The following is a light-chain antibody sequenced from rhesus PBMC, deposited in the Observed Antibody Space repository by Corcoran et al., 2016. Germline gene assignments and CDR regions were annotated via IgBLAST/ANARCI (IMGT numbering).Light chain of an antibody. CDR3: QHGYGILS. V-gene: IGKV1-25*01. Sequence: DIQMTQSPSSLSASVGDRVTITCRASQGISKTLAWYQQKPGKVPKLLIYKASTLQSAIPSRLRGSGSGTDFTITISSLQPEDFATYYCQHGYGILSVGQGTKVGIK. CDR2: KAS. J-gene: IGKJ2*01. CDR1: QGISKT.